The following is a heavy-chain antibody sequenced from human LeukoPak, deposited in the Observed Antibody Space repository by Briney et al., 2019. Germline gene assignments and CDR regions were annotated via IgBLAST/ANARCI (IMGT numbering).Heavy chain of an antibody. CDR2: ISDSGGST. CDR3: AKGSSNWRDYYYFDY. J-gene: IGHJ4*02. D-gene: IGHD6-13*01. CDR1: GFTFSSYA. Sequence: GGSLRVYCAASGFTFSSYAVSWVRQAPGKGLAWVSAISDSGGSTQYADSVKGRFTISRDNSKNTLYLQMNSLRAEDTAVYYCAKGSSNWRDYYYFDYWGQGTLVTVSS. V-gene: IGHV3-23*01.